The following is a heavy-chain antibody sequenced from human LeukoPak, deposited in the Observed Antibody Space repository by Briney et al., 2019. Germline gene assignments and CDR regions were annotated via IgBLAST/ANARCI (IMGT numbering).Heavy chain of an antibody. CDR2: IVSGGSPI. V-gene: IGHV3-48*04. CDR3: ARDVPLHCSSTSCYTGLDY. D-gene: IGHD2-2*02. CDR1: GFTFSTYS. J-gene: IGHJ4*02. Sequence: PGGSLRLSCAASGFTFSTYSMNWVRQAPGKGLEWVSFIVSGGSPIYYADSVKGRFTISRDNAKNSLYLQMTSLRAEDTAVYYCARDVPLHCSSTSCYTGLDYWGQGTLVTVSS.